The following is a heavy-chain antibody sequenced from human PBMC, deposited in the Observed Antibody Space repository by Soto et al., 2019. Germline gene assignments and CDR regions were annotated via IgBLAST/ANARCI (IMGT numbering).Heavy chain of an antibody. CDR2: ISAYNGNT. CDR1: GYTFTSYG. V-gene: IGHV1-18*04. Sequence: GASVKVSCKASGYTFTSYGISWVRQAPGQGLEWMGWISAYNGNTSYAQKLQGRVTMTTDTSTSTAYMELRSLRSDDTAVYYCASSVVPAATASYGMDVWGQGTTVTVSS. CDR3: ASSVVPAATASYGMDV. D-gene: IGHD2-2*01. J-gene: IGHJ6*02.